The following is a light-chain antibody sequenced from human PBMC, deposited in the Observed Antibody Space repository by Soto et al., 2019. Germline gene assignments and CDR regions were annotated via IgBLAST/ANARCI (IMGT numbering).Light chain of an antibody. J-gene: IGKJ4*01. CDR3: HQCFSYPLT. CDR2: TAS. V-gene: IGKV1-8*01. Sequence: AIRMTQSPSSFSASKGDRVTITCRASQGISSLLAWYQVKPGKAPRLLIYTASYLESGVPSRFSGSGSGTDFTLTISSLQSEDFAVYYCHQCFSYPLTFGGGTKVEIK. CDR1: QGISSL.